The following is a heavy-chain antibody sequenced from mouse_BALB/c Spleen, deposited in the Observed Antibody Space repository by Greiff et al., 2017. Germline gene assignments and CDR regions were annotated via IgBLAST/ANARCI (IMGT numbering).Heavy chain of an antibody. V-gene: IGHV5-12-1*01. Sequence: EVMLVESGGGLVKPGGSLKLSCAASGFAFSSYDMSWVRQTPEKRLEWVAYISSSGGSTYYPDTVKGRFTISRDNAKNTLYLQMSSLKSEDTAMYYCARGVLYDGYYDAMDYWGQGTSVTVSS. CDR1: GFAFSSYD. CDR3: ARGVLYDGYYDAMDY. D-gene: IGHD2-3*01. J-gene: IGHJ4*01. CDR2: ISSSGGST.